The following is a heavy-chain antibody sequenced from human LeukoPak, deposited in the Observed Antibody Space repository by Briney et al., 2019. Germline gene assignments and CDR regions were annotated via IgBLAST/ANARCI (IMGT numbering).Heavy chain of an antibody. V-gene: IGHV4-39*07. CDR3: ARSELTSYFDY. CDR2: IYYSGST. Sequence: SETLSLTCTVSGGSISSSRYYWGWIRQPPGKGLEWIGSIYYSGSTYYNPSLKSRVTISVDTSKNQFSLKLSSVTAADMAVYYCARSELTSYFDYWGQGTLVTVSS. D-gene: IGHD1-26*01. CDR1: GGSISSSRYY. J-gene: IGHJ4*02.